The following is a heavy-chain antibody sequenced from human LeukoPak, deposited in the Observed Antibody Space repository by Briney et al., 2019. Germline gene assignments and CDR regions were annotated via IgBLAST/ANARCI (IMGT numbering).Heavy chain of an antibody. CDR3: ARDRRYYYGSGMIGDY. Sequence: GASVKVSCKASGYTFIDYYMHWVRQAPGHGLEWLGWINPNSGGTNYAQKFQGRVTMTRDTSISTAYMELSRLRSDDTAVYYCARDRRYYYGSGMIGDYWGQGTLVTVSS. CDR1: GYTFIDYY. CDR2: INPNSGGT. V-gene: IGHV1-2*02. J-gene: IGHJ4*02. D-gene: IGHD3-10*01.